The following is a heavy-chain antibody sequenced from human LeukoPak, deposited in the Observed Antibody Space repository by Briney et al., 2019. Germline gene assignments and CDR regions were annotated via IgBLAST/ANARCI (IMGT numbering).Heavy chain of an antibody. CDR2: IYPGDSDT. J-gene: IGHJ4*02. Sequence: GESLKISCKGSGYSFTTYWIGWVRQMPGKGLEWMGIIYPGDSDTTYSPSFQGQVTISADKSITTAYLQWSSLKASDTAIYYCARDKEGPTGDFDYWGQGTLVTVSS. D-gene: IGHD1-14*01. CDR3: ARDKEGPTGDFDY. V-gene: IGHV5-51*01. CDR1: GYSFTTYW.